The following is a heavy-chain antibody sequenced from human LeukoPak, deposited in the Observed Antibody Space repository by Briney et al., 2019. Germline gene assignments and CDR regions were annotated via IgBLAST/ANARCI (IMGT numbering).Heavy chain of an antibody. CDR3: ARDTRYIVTTKYNASDI. CDR1: GYIFNNFG. CDR2: ISPYNGNT. D-gene: IGHD4-11*01. V-gene: IGHV1-18*01. J-gene: IGHJ3*02. Sequence: ASVKVSCKTSGYIFNNFGLSWVRQAPGQGLEWLGWISPYNGNTRYQENLQGRVTMTIDTSTSTAHMELRSLISDDTAVYYCARDTRYIVTTKYNASDIWGQGTMVTVPS.